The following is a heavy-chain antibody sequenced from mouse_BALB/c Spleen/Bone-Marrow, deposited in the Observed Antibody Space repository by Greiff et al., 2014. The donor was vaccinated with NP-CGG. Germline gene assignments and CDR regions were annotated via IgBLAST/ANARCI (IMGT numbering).Heavy chain of an antibody. CDR2: ILPGSGNT. Sequence: VQGVESGAELMKPGASVKVSCKATGYTFSSYWIEWVKQRPGHGLEWIGEILPGSGNTNYNEKFKGKATFTADTSSNTAYMQLSSLTSEDSAVYYCARWAFDAWFAYWGQGTLVTVSA. V-gene: IGHV1-9*01. CDR3: ARWAFDAWFAY. J-gene: IGHJ3*01. CDR1: GYTFSSYW. D-gene: IGHD3-1*01.